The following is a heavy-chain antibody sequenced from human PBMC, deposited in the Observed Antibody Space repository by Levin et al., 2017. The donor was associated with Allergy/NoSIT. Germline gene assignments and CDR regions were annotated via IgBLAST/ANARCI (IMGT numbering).Heavy chain of an antibody. CDR3: ARDDIGVAAHFDP. CDR2: RKERGRR. D-gene: IGHD1-26*01. CDR1: GDSINDDHHY. V-gene: IGHV4-30-4*01. Sequence: SLTCSVSGDSINDDHHYWAWVRQSPGKGLEGKGERKERGRREGKKKSHNRISLSIDTSKNLFSVNVNSVTAADTAVYFCARDDIGVAAHFDPWGPGILVTVSA. J-gene: IGHJ5*02.